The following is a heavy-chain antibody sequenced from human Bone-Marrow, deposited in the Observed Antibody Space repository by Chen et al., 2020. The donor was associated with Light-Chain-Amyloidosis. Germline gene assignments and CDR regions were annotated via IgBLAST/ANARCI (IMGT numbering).Heavy chain of an antibody. D-gene: IGHD5-12*01. Sequence: GESLKISCKGSGYTFPNYWIGWVRQMPGKGLEWMGVIYPDDSDARYSPSFEGQVAISADKSITTAYLQWRSLKASDTAMYYCARRRDGYNFDYWGQGTLVTVSS. V-gene: IGHV5-51*01. CDR2: IYPDDSDA. CDR3: ARRRDGYNFDY. CDR1: GYTFPNYW. J-gene: IGHJ4*02.